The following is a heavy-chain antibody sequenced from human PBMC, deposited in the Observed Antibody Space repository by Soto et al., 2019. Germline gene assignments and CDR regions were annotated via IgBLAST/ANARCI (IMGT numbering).Heavy chain of an antibody. CDR2: IYYSGST. J-gene: IGHJ4*02. CDR1: GGSISSYY. Sequence: QVQLQESGPGLVKPSETLSLTCTVSGGSISSYYWSWIRQPPGKGLEWIGYIYYSGSTNYNPSLKGRVTISVDTSKNQSSLKLSSVTAADTAVYYCARAYGDYVFDYWGQGTLVTVSS. V-gene: IGHV4-59*01. D-gene: IGHD4-17*01. CDR3: ARAYGDYVFDY.